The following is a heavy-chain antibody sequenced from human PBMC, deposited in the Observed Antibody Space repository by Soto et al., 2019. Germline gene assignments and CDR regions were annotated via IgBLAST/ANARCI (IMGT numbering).Heavy chain of an antibody. CDR3: ARGRRIVLVPAAMPLGWFDP. J-gene: IGHJ5*02. Sequence: QLQLQESGSGLVKPSQTLSLTCAVSGGSISSGGYSWSWIRQPPGKGLEWIGYIYHSGSTYYNPSLKSRVTISVDRSKNQFSLKLSSVTAADTAVYYCARGRRIVLVPAAMPLGWFDPWGQGTLVTVSS. CDR2: IYHSGST. D-gene: IGHD2-2*01. V-gene: IGHV4-30-2*01. CDR1: GGSISSGGYS.